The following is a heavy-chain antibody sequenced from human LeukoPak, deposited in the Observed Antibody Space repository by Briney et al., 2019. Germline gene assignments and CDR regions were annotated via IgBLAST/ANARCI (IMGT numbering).Heavy chain of an antibody. CDR1: GGSISSGGYY. CDR2: IYYSGST. D-gene: IGHD2-15*01. V-gene: IGHV4-31*03. J-gene: IGHJ5*02. Sequence: TLSLTCTVSGGSISSGGYYWSWIRPHPGAGLEWIGKIYYSGSTYYNPSLKSRVTMTVATSKNQFTLTVSSVAAADSVVYYCARAPGVGYCSGGSCYNWFDPWGQGTLVTVSS. CDR3: ARAPGVGYCSGGSCYNWFDP.